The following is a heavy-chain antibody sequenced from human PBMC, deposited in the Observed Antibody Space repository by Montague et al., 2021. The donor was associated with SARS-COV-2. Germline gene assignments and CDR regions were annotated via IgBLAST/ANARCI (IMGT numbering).Heavy chain of an antibody. J-gene: IGHJ4*02. V-gene: IGHV4-61*02. D-gene: IGHD2-15*01. CDR1: GGSISSGSYY. Sequence: TLSLTCTVSGGSISSGSYYWSWIRQPAGKGLEWIGRIYTSGTTDYSFSLKSRVTISVDTSKNQYSLKLTSGTAADTAVYYGARARGGSWAHLDNWGQGSLVTVSS. CDR3: ARARGGSWAHLDN. CDR2: IYTSGTT.